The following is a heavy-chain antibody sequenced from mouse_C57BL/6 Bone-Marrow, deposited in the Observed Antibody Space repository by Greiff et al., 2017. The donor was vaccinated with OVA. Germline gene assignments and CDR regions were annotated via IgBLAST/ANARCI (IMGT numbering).Heavy chain of an antibody. CDR1: GFTFSSYA. D-gene: IGHD1-1*01. J-gene: IGHJ3*01. Sequence: EVQRVESGGGLVKPGGSLKLSCAASGFTFSSYAMSWVRQTPEKRLEWVATISDGGSYTYYPDNVKGRFTISRDNTKNNLYLQMSHLKSEDTAMYYCARERRCLAWFAYWGQGTLVTVSA. CDR3: ARERRCLAWFAY. CDR2: ISDGGSYT. V-gene: IGHV5-4*01.